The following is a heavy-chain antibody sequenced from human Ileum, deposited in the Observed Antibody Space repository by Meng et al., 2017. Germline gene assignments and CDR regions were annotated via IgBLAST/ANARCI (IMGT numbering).Heavy chain of an antibody. CDR3: AHIFDS. CDR1: GRSIGSSDW. J-gene: IGHJ4*02. CDR2: MNLGGSP. Sequence: QVQLQESGPGLVEPSGTLSLTCAVSGRSIGSSDWWSWVRQPPGKGLEWIAEMNLGGSPNYNPSLKSRVTMSVDKSNDHLSLQLTSVTAADTAVYYCAHIFDSWGQGTLVTVSS. V-gene: IGHV4-4*02.